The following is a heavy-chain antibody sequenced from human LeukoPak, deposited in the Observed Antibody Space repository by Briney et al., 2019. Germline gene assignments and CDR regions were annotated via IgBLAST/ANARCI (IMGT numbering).Heavy chain of an antibody. Sequence: GGSLRLSCAASGFDFSVYSMNWVRQAPGKGLEWISYITSDRNTIYYADSVRGRFTISRDNAKKSVYLELSDLRADDTAMYYCARNTEWFADYWGQGTLVTVSS. CDR2: ITSDRNTI. CDR3: ARNTEWFADY. J-gene: IGHJ4*02. D-gene: IGHD3-3*01. V-gene: IGHV3-48*01. CDR1: GFDFSVYS.